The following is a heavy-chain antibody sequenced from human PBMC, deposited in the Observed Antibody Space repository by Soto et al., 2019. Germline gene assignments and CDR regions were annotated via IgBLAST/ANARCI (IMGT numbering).Heavy chain of an antibody. CDR2: ISYSGST. J-gene: IGHJ4*02. CDR3: ARILYGANAFDY. D-gene: IGHD4-17*01. Sequence: PSETLSLTCSVSGGSVTSYYWTWIRQTPGRGLHFIGYISYSGSTSYNPSLRGRVTISTDTSKNQLSLKLSSVTAADTAIYYCARILYGANAFDYCGQGALVTVSS. CDR1: GGSVTSYY. V-gene: IGHV4-59*02.